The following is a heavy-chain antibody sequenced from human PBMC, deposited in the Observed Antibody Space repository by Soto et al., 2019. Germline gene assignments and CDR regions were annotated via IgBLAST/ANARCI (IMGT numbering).Heavy chain of an antibody. CDR3: ARLWLHDAFDI. V-gene: IGHV2-70*04. CDR2: IDWDDDK. J-gene: IGHJ3*02. D-gene: IGHD6-19*01. Sequence: SGLTLVNPTQTLTLTCTFSGFSLSTSGMRVSWIRQPPGKALEWLARIDWDDDKFYSTSLKTRLTISKDTSKNQVVLTMTNMDPVDTATYYCARLWLHDAFDIWGQGTMVTVSS. CDR1: GFSLSTSGMR.